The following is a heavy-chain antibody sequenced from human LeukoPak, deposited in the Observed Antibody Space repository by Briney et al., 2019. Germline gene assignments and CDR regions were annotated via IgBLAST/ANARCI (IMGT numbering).Heavy chain of an antibody. Sequence: SETLSLTCAVSGGSISSRNWWSWVRQPPGKGLEWIGEIYHSGSTNYNPSLKSRVTISVDKSRNQFSLKLSSVTAADTAVYYCARHLRLVTAFDYWGQGTLVTVSS. J-gene: IGHJ4*02. CDR2: IYHSGST. V-gene: IGHV4-4*02. CDR3: ARHLRLVTAFDY. D-gene: IGHD3-9*01. CDR1: GGSISSRNW.